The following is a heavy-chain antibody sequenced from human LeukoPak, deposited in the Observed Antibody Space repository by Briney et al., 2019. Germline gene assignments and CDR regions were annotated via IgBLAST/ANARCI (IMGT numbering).Heavy chain of an antibody. CDR2: ISSSSSYT. CDR1: GFTFSDYY. J-gene: IGHJ4*02. V-gene: IGHV3-11*06. CDR3: ARLRIQLWYNDY. D-gene: IGHD5-18*01. Sequence: GGSLRLSCAASGFTFSDYYMSWIRQAPGKGLEWVSYISSSSSYTNYADSVEGRFTISRDNAKNSLYLQMNSLRAEDTAVYYCARLRIQLWYNDYWGQGTLVTVSS.